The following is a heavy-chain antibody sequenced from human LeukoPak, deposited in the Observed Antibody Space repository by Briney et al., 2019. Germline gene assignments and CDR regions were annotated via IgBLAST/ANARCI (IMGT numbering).Heavy chain of an antibody. D-gene: IGHD2-21*02. CDR1: GFISSSYW. Sequence: GGSLRLSCAASGFISSSYWMSWVRQAPGEGLEWVSVISGSGGSTYYADSVKGRFTISRDNSKNTLYLQMNSLRAEDTAVYYCAKESAYCGSDCRSLSDYWGQGTLVTVS. J-gene: IGHJ4*02. CDR3: AKESAYCGSDCRSLSDY. CDR2: ISGSGGST. V-gene: IGHV3-23*01.